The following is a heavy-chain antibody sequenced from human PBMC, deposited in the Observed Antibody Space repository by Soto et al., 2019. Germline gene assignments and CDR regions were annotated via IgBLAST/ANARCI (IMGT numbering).Heavy chain of an antibody. Sequence: QVQLVESGGGVVQPGTSLRVSCAASGFTFSIYAMHWVRQAPGKGLEWVAIVSYEGSNKHYADSVKGRFSISRDNSKTTLYLQMDSLRAEDTAVYYCARSYGGNSAGSDYWGQGTLVTVSS. CDR3: ARSYGGNSAGSDY. D-gene: IGHD4-17*01. CDR2: VSYEGSNK. J-gene: IGHJ4*02. V-gene: IGHV3-30-3*01. CDR1: GFTFSIYA.